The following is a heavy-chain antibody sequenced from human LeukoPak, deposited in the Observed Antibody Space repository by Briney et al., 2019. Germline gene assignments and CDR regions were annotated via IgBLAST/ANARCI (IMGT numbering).Heavy chain of an antibody. CDR1: GYTFTSYG. D-gene: IGHD2-2*01. V-gene: IGHV1-18*01. CDR2: ISAYNGNT. CDR3: AVLPPPRVVPAASPEYYYYYGMDV. Sequence: GASVKVSCKASGYTFTSYGISWVRQAPGQGLEWMGWISAYNGNTNYAQKLQGRVTMTTDTSTSTAYMELRSLRSDDTAVYYCAVLPPPRVVPAASPEYYYYYGMDVWGQGTTVTVSS. J-gene: IGHJ6*02.